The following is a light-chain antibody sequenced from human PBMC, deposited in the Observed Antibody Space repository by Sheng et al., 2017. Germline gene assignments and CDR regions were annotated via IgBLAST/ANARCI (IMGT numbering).Light chain of an antibody. CDR2: DAS. V-gene: IGKV3-11*01. CDR3: QQRSNWYT. Sequence: EIVLTQSPAILSLSPGESASLSCRASQSVSTYLAWYQQKPGQAPRLLIYDASNRATGIPARFSGSGSGTDFTLSISSLQPEDFAVYYCQQRSNWYTFGQGTKLEI. CDR1: QSVSTY. J-gene: IGKJ2*01.